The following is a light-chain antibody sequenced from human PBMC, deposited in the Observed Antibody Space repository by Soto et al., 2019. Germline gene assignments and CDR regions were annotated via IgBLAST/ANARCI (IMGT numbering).Light chain of an antibody. V-gene: IGKV1-5*03. Sequence: DIQMTQSPSTLSASVGDRVTITCRASQSISSWLAWYQQKPGKAPKLLIYKASSLESGVPSRFSGSGSGTEFTLTISSLQPDDFAKYYCQQYNSYLYNFGQGTKLEIK. J-gene: IGKJ2*01. CDR1: QSISSW. CDR2: KAS. CDR3: QQYNSYLYN.